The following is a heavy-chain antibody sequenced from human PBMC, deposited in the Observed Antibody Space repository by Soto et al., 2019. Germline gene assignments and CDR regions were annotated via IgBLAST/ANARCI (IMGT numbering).Heavy chain of an antibody. CDR2: IYYSGST. Sequence: PSETLSLTCTVSGGSISSSSYYWGWIRQPPGKGLEWIGSIYYSGSTYYNPSLKSRVTISVDTSKNQFSLKLSSVTAADTAVYYCARLFKQPLPREYYYYMAVWGKGTTVTVSS. J-gene: IGHJ6*03. CDR1: GGSISSSSYY. D-gene: IGHD6-13*01. CDR3: ARLFKQPLPREYYYYMAV. V-gene: IGHV4-39*01.